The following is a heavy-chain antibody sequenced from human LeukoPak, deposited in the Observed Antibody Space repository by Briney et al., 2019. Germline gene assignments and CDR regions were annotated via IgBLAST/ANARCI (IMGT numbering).Heavy chain of an antibody. CDR2: IHYSRST. J-gene: IGHJ4*02. D-gene: IGHD3-10*01. CDR1: GGSISSYY. V-gene: IGHV4-59*13. CDR3: ARGGRYYGSGSPTR. Sequence: SETLSLTCTVSGGSISSYYWSWVRQPPGKGLEWIGYIHYSRSTNSNPSLKSRVAISVDTSKNQFSLRLSSVTAADTAVYYCARGGRYYGSGSPTRWGQGTLVTVSS.